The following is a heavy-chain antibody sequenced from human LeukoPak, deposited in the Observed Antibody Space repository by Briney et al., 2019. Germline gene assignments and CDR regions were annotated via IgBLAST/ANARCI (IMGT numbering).Heavy chain of an antibody. J-gene: IGHJ5*02. CDR2: ISWNSGSI. CDR1: GFTFDDYA. V-gene: IGHV3-9*03. D-gene: IGHD3-22*01. Sequence: PGRSLRLSCAASGFTFDDYAMHWVRQAPGNGLEWVSGISWNSGSIGYADSVKGRFTISRDNAKNSLYLQMNSLRAEDMALYYCAKDNSYDSSGYYFAWGQGTLVTVSS. CDR3: AKDNSYDSSGYYFA.